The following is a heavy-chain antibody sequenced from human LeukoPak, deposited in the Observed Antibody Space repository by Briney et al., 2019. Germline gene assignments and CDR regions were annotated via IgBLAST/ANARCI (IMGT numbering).Heavy chain of an antibody. V-gene: IGHV4-34*01. CDR1: GGSFSGYY. CDR3: ARRSQWLVRAFDY. D-gene: IGHD6-19*01. CDR2: INHSGST. Sequence: SETLSLTCAVYGGSFSGYYWSWIRQPPGKGLEWIGEINHSGSTNYNPSLKSRVTISVDTSKNQLSLKLSSVTAADTAVYYCARRSQWLVRAFDYWGQGTLVTVSS. J-gene: IGHJ4*02.